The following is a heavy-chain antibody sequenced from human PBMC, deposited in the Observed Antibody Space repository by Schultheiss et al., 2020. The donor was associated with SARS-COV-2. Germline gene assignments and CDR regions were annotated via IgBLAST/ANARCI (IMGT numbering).Heavy chain of an antibody. CDR3: AREGGWFDP. CDR2: IYHSGST. CDR1: GGSISSYY. D-gene: IGHD3-16*01. J-gene: IGHJ5*02. Sequence: SETLSLTCTVSGGSISSYYWGWIRQPPGKGLEWIGSIYHSGSTTYNPSLKSRVTMSIDMSKNQFSLKLRSVTAADTAVYYCAREGGWFDPWGQGTLVTVSS. V-gene: IGHV4-59*01.